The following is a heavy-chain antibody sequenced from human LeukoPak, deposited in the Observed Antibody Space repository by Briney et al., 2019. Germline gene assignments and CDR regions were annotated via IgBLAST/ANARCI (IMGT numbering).Heavy chain of an antibody. Sequence: GGSLRLSCAASGFTFSSYGMHGVRQAPGKGLEGVAVIWYDGSNKYYADSVKGRFTISRDNSKNTLYLQMNSLRAEDTAVYYCARDVEYCTNGVCYFDWFDPWGQGTLVTVSS. V-gene: IGHV3-33*01. CDR1: GFTFSSYG. D-gene: IGHD2-8*01. J-gene: IGHJ5*02. CDR2: IWYDGSNK. CDR3: ARDVEYCTNGVCYFDWFDP.